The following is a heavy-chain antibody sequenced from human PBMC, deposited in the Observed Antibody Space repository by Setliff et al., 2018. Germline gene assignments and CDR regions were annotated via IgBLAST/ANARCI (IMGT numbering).Heavy chain of an antibody. CDR1: GYSISSGYI. CDR3: ARESRYYYDNLGTLDY. J-gene: IGHJ4*02. CDR2: IGPTGSI. D-gene: IGHD3-22*01. Sequence: SETLSLTCTVSGYSISSGYIWGWIRQPPGKGLEWVGNIGPTGSINYNPSLKSRVTISVDTSKNQFSLKLSSVTAADTAVYYCARESRYYYDNLGTLDYWGQGTLVTVSS. V-gene: IGHV4-38-2*02.